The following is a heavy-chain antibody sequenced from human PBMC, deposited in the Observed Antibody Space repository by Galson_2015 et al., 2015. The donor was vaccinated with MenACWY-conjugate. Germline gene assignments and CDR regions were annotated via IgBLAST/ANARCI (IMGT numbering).Heavy chain of an antibody. J-gene: IGHJ3*01. CDR3: ASAKEQWLSKTFDL. CDR2: IKQDGSGK. V-gene: IGHV3-7*01. CDR1: GFTFSNSW. Sequence: SLRLSCATSGFTFSNSWMGWVRQAPGKGLEWVANIKQDGSGKYYVDSVKGRFIISRDNAKNSPFLQMDSLGAEDTALYYCASAKEQWLSKTFDLWGQGTMVTVSS. D-gene: IGHD6-19*01.